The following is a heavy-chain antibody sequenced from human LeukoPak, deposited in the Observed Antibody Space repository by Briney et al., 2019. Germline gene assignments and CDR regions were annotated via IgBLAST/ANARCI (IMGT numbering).Heavy chain of an antibody. Sequence: SETLSLTCAVYGGSFSGYYWSWIRQPPGKGLEWIGEINHSGSTNYNPSLKSRVTISVDTSKNQFSLKLSSVTAADTAVYYCARGPVMRYYYDSSGYQPSSYFDYWGQGTLVTVSS. D-gene: IGHD3-22*01. V-gene: IGHV4-34*01. CDR1: GGSFSGYY. CDR2: INHSGST. CDR3: ARGPVMRYYYDSSGYQPSSYFDY. J-gene: IGHJ4*02.